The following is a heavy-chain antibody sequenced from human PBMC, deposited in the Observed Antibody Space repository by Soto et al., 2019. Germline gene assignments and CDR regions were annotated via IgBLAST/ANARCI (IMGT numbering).Heavy chain of an antibody. CDR2: ISYDGSNK. D-gene: IGHD3-16*01. V-gene: IGHV3-30*18. J-gene: IGHJ4*02. CDR3: VKYRDYGHIAYYYDF. Sequence: GGSLRLSCAASGFTFSSYGMHWVRQAPGKGLEWVAVISYDGSNKYYANSVKGRFAISRDNSKNTLYLQMNSLRAEDTAVYYCVKYRDYGHIAYYYDFCSRGSLVPVSS. CDR1: GFTFSSYG.